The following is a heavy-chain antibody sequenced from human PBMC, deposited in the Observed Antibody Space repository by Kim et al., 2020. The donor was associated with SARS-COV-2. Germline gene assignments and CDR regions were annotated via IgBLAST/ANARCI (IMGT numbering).Heavy chain of an antibody. V-gene: IGHV1-46*01. CDR3: ARADGSGLQILAF. CDR1: GYTFTNYQ. Sequence: ASVKVSCKTSGYTFTNYQIHWVRQAPGQGLVWMGRIHPSGGGAKYAQVFQGRVTLTSDTSTTTVHMEMSSLRPEDTAVYYCARADGSGLQILAFWGQGTL. J-gene: IGHJ4*02. D-gene: IGHD3-10*01. CDR2: IHPSGGGA.